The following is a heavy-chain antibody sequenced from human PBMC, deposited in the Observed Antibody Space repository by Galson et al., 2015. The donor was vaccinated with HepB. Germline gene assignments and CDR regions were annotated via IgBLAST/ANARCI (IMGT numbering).Heavy chain of an antibody. D-gene: IGHD3-22*01. CDR2: IKQDGSEK. CDR1: GFTFSSYW. V-gene: IGHV3-7*03. Sequence: SLRLSCAASGFTFSSYWMSWVRQAPGKGLEWVANIKQDGSEKYYVDSVKGRFTISRDNAKNLLYLQMNSLRAEDTAVYYCARSNTYYYDSSGYYYVVPFDYWGQGTLVTVSS. J-gene: IGHJ4*02. CDR3: ARSNTYYYDSSGYYYVVPFDY.